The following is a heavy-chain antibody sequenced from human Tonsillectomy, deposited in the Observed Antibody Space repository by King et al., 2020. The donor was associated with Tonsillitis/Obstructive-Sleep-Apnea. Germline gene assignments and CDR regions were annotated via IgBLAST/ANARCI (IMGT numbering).Heavy chain of an antibody. CDR2: IKQDGSEK. CDR3: ARDVQSGYLPYYYYYYMDV. D-gene: IGHD3-3*01. CDR1: GFTFSSYW. Sequence: VQLVESGGGLVQPGGSLRLSCAASGFTFSSYWMSWVRQAPGKGLEWGANIKQDGSEKYYVDSVKGRFTISRDNAKNSLYLQMNSLRAEDTAVYYCARDVQSGYLPYYYYYYMDVWGKGTTVTVSS. J-gene: IGHJ6*03. V-gene: IGHV3-7*04.